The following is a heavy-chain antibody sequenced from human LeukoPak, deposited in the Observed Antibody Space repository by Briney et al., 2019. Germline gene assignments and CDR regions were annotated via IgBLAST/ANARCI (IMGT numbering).Heavy chain of an antibody. CDR1: GFTVDTNY. V-gene: IGHV3-53*01. Sequence: GGSLRLSCAASGFTVDTNYMTWVRQAPGKGLEWVSIIYRGGETTHYADSVKGRFPISRDNSKNTLYLQMSSLRTDDTAVYYCATYCDSAGRTPGGIDIWGQGTMVTVSS. J-gene: IGHJ3*02. D-gene: IGHD3-22*01. CDR2: IYRGGETT. CDR3: ATYCDSAGRTPGGIDI.